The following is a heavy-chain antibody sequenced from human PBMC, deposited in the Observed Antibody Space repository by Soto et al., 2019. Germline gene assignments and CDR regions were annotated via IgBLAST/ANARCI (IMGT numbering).Heavy chain of an antibody. CDR2: IYYSGST. J-gene: IGHJ5*02. V-gene: IGHV4-31*03. CDR1: GGSISSGGYY. Sequence: PSETLSLTCTVSGGSISSGGYYWSWTRQHPGKGLEWIGYIYYSGSTYYNPSLKSRVTISVDTSKNQFSLKLSSVTAADTAVYYCARRYSSSYLNWLDPWGQGTLVTVSS. CDR3: ARRYSSSYLNWLDP. D-gene: IGHD6-13*01.